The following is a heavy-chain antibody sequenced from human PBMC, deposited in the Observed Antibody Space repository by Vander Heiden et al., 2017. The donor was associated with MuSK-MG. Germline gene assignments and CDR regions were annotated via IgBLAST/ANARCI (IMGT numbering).Heavy chain of an antibody. D-gene: IGHD6-19*01. V-gene: IGHV5-51*03. J-gene: IGHJ4*02. CDR2: ISPGDSDK. Sequence: EVQLVQSGAEVKKPGESLKISCKGSGYSFTSYWIGWVRQMPGKGLEGMGIISPGDSDKRYIPAVQGQVTISADKSISTAHRQWRRIHPPETSMYYCAIYSSVGRSGYYDYWGEGSMVTVYS. CDR1: GYSFTSYW. CDR3: AIYSSVGRSGYYDY.